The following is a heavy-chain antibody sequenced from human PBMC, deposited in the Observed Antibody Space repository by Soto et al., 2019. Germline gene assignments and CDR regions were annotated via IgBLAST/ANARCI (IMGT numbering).Heavy chain of an antibody. CDR1: GGSISSYY. J-gene: IGHJ5*02. Sequence: SETLSLTCTVSGGSISSYYWSWIRQPPGKGLEWIGYIYYSGSTNYNPSLKSRVTISVDTSKNQFSLKLSSVTAADTAVYYCARVRFEYSSSVGWFDPWGQGTLVTVSS. V-gene: IGHV4-59*01. CDR2: IYYSGST. D-gene: IGHD6-6*01. CDR3: ARVRFEYSSSVGWFDP.